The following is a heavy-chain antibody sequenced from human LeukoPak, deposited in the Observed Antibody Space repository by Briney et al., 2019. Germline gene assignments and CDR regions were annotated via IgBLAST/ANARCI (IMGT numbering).Heavy chain of an antibody. Sequence: AASVKVSCKASGGTFSSYAISWVRQAPGHGLEWKGGIIPIFGTANYAQKFQGRVTITADESTSTAYMELSSLRSEDTAVYYCARDCGDSGSYYWDAFDIWGQGTMVTVSS. CDR2: IIPIFGTA. J-gene: IGHJ3*02. D-gene: IGHD1-26*01. V-gene: IGHV1-69*13. CDR1: GGTFSSYA. CDR3: ARDCGDSGSYYWDAFDI.